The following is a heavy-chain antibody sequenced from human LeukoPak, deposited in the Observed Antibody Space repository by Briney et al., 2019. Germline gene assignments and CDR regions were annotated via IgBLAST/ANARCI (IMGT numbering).Heavy chain of an antibody. CDR2: IYYSGST. CDR1: GGSFSGYY. J-gene: IGHJ6*02. CDR3: ARHMASSGWYGYYGMDV. V-gene: IGHV4-59*08. D-gene: IGHD6-19*01. Sequence: KPSETLSLTCAVYGGSFSGYYWSWIRQPPGKGLEWIGYIYYSGSTNYNPSLKSRVTISVDTSKNQFSLKLSSVTAADTAVYYCARHMASSGWYGYYGMDVWGQGTTVTVSS.